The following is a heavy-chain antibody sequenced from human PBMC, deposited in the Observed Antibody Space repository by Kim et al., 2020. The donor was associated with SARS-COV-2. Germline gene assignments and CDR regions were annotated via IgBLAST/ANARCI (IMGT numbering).Heavy chain of an antibody. V-gene: IGHV3-30*07. CDR3: GGGGYYGDYGYDYGMDV. Sequence: VKGRFTISRDNSKSTLYLQMNSLRAEDTAVYYCGGGGYYGDYGYDYGMDVWGQGITVTVSS. D-gene: IGHD4-17*01. J-gene: IGHJ6*02.